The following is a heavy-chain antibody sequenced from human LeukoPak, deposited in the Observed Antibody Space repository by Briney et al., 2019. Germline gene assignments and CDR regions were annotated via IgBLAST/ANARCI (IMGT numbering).Heavy chain of an antibody. V-gene: IGHV3-20*04. CDR2: INWNGGST. J-gene: IGHJ4*02. D-gene: IGHD3-16*01. Sequence: PGGSLTLSCAASGFTFDVYGMSWARPAPGEGLEWGFGINWNGGSTAYADSVKGRFTISRDNAKNSLYLQMTSLRAEDTAWYYWAGGPRRAYWGQGTLVTVSS. CDR1: GFTFDVYG. CDR3: AGGPRRAY.